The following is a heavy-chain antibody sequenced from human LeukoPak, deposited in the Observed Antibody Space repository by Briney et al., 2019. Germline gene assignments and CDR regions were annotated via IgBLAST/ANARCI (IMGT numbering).Heavy chain of an antibody. CDR3: ARGKSRGSHIDH. J-gene: IGHJ4*02. D-gene: IGHD1-26*01. Sequence: SETLSLTCTVSGYSISSDYYWGWIRQPPGKGLEWIGSIYHSGSTYYNPSLKSRVTISVDTSKNQFSLKLRSVTAADTAVYYCARGKSRGSHIDHWGQGTLVTVSS. V-gene: IGHV4-38-2*02. CDR2: IYHSGST. CDR1: GYSISSDYY.